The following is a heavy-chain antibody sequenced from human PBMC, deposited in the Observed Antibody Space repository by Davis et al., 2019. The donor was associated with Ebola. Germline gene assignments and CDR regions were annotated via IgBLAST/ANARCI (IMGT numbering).Heavy chain of an antibody. Sequence: GESLKISCAASGFTFSGSAMHWVRQAPGKGLEWVAVIWYDGSNKYYADSVKGRFTISRDNAKNSLYLQMNSLRAEDTAMYYCARERYYYGMDVWGQGTTVTVSS. CDR1: GFTFSGSA. J-gene: IGHJ6*02. CDR3: ARERYYYGMDV. CDR2: IWYDGSNK. V-gene: IGHV3-33*08.